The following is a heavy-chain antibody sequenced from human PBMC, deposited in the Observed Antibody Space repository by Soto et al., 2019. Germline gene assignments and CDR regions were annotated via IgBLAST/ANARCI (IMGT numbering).Heavy chain of an antibody. J-gene: IGHJ6*02. V-gene: IGHV1-69*13. CDR2: IIPIFGTA. D-gene: IGHD3-9*01. CDR3: ATPTYDILTXQKIDYYYYYGMDV. CDR1: GGTFSSYA. Sequence: ASVKVSCKASGGTFSSYAISWVRQAPGQGIEWMGGIIPIFGTANYAQKFQGRVTITADESTSTAYMELSSLRSEDTAVYYCATPTYDILTXQKIDYYYYYGMDVWGQGTTVTVSS.